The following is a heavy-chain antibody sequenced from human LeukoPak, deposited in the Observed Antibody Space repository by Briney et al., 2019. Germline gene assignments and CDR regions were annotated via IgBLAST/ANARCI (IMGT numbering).Heavy chain of an antibody. Sequence: PGRSLRLSCAASGFTFSSYGMHWVRQAPGKGLEWVAVISYDGSNKCYADSVKGRFTISRDNSKNTLYLQMNNLRAEDTAVYYCAKVSSIAAAGDYWGQGTLVTVSS. CDR2: ISYDGSNK. D-gene: IGHD6-13*01. CDR3: AKVSSIAAAGDY. V-gene: IGHV3-30*18. CDR1: GFTFSSYG. J-gene: IGHJ4*02.